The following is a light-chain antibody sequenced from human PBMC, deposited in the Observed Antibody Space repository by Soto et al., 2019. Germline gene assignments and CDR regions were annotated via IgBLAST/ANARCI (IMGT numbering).Light chain of an antibody. CDR2: DAS. CDR3: KQRSNWPPMYT. CDR1: QSVSSY. Sequence: EIVLTQSPATLSLSPGERATLSCRASQSVSSYLAWYQQKPGQAPRLLIYDASNRATGIPSRFSGSGSGTDFTLTIRSLEPEDFAVYYCKQRSNWPPMYTFGQGTKLEIK. J-gene: IGKJ2*01. V-gene: IGKV3-11*01.